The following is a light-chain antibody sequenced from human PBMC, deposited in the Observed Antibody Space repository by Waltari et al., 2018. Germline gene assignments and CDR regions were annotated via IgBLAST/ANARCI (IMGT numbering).Light chain of an antibody. CDR2: RND. CDR1: SSNTGTNH. J-gene: IGLJ3*02. Sequence: QSVLTQPPSASGTPGQRVTISCSGSSSNTGTNHGYGYQHLPGMAPKLLIYRNDQRPSGVPDRFSGSKSGTSASLAISGLRSEDEADYYCASWDDSLSGWVFGGGTKLTAL. CDR3: ASWDDSLSGWV. V-gene: IGLV1-47*01.